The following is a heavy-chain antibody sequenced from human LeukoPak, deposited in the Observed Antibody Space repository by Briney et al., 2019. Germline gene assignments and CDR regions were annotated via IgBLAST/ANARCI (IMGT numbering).Heavy chain of an antibody. CDR2: IYYSGST. CDR3: ARLSPEGYYFDY. V-gene: IGHV4-59*08. Sequence: SETLSLTCTVSGGSISSYHWSWIRQPPGKGLEWIGYIYYSGSTNYNPSLKSRVTISVDTSKNQFSLKLSSVTAADTAVYYCARLSPEGYYFDYWGQGTLVTVSS. CDR1: GGSISSYH. J-gene: IGHJ4*02.